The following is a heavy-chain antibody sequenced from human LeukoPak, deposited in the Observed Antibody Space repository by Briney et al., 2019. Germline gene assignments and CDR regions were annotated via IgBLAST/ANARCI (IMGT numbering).Heavy chain of an antibody. CDR2: IWYDGSNK. CDR1: GFTFNNYG. CDR3: AREIGGYCSGGTCYSPYNYGMDV. D-gene: IGHD2-15*01. Sequence: GRSLRLSCAASGFTFNNYGMHWVRQAPGKGLEWVAAIWYDGSNKYYADSVKGRFTISRDNSKNTLYLQMNSLRVEDTAVYYCAREIGGYCSGGTCYSPYNYGMDVWGQGTTVTVSS. V-gene: IGHV3-33*01. J-gene: IGHJ6*02.